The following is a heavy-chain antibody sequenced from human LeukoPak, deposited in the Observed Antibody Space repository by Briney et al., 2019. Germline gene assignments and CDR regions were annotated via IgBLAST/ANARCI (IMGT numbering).Heavy chain of an antibody. Sequence: ASVKVSCKASGYTFTGYYMHWVRQAPGQGLEWMGWINPNSGGTNYAQKFLGRVTMTRDTSISTAYMELSRLRSDDTAVYYCARGVGATEGRNYYYYMDVWGKGTTVTVSS. CDR2: INPNSGGT. J-gene: IGHJ6*03. CDR3: ARGVGATEGRNYYYYMDV. D-gene: IGHD1-26*01. V-gene: IGHV1-2*02. CDR1: GYTFTGYY.